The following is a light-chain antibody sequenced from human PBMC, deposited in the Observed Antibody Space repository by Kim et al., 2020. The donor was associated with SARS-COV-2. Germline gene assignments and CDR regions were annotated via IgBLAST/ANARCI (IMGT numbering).Light chain of an antibody. Sequence: APGKTATITWGGNNIGSKSVHWYQQKPGQAPVLVIYYDDVRPSGIPERFSGSNSGDTATLTISTVDAGDEADYYCQLWDIGSDHPVFGGGTKLTVL. J-gene: IGLJ3*02. CDR1: NIGSKS. CDR2: YDD. V-gene: IGLV3-21*04. CDR3: QLWDIGSDHPV.